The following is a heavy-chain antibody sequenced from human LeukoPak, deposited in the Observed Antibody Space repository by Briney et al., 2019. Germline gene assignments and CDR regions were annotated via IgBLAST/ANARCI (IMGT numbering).Heavy chain of an antibody. D-gene: IGHD6-19*01. CDR1: GFAFGDYY. CDR2: ISSGGTTI. V-gene: IGHV3-11*01. J-gene: IGHJ4*02. Sequence: PGGSLRLSCAASGFAFGDYYMTWIRQAPGKGLEWVSYISSGGTTIYYADSVKGRFTISRDNAKNSLYLQMNSLRAEDTAVYYCARARLSVAGDYFDYWGQGTLVTVSS. CDR3: ARARLSVAGDYFDY.